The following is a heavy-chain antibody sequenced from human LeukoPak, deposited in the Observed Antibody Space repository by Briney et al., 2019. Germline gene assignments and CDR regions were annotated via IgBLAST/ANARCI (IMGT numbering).Heavy chain of an antibody. D-gene: IGHD6-19*01. Sequence: SVKVSCKASGGTFSGYAISWVRQAPGQGLEWMGGIIPIFGTANYAQKFQGRVTITTDESTSTAYMELSSLRSEDTAVYYCARSIAVAGTSYYFDCWGQGTLVTVSS. CDR3: ARSIAVAGTSYYFDC. CDR1: GGTFSGYA. V-gene: IGHV1-69*05. J-gene: IGHJ4*02. CDR2: IIPIFGTA.